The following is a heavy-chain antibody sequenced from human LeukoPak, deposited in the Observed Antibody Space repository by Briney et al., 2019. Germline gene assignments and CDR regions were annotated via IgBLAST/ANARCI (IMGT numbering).Heavy chain of an antibody. CDR1: GGSISGYY. CDR3: AKGTEMTIIAGHYSFDQ. J-gene: IGHJ4*02. V-gene: IGHV4-4*07. Sequence: SETLSLTCTVSGGSISGYYWTWMRQPAGRGLEWIGRIYSSDSIYSNPSLESRVTISLDASNNQFSLKLTSVTAADTAVYYCAKGTEMTIIAGHYSFDQWGRGTLVSVSS. CDR2: IYSSDSI. D-gene: IGHD5-24*01.